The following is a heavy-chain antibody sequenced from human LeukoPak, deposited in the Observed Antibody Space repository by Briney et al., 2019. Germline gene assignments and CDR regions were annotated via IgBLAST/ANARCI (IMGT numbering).Heavy chain of an antibody. CDR3: TKAKYYHFDY. V-gene: IGHV3-23*01. Sequence: GGSLRLSCVASGFTFSSYGMSWVRQAPGKGLEWVSAISGSDDSTYYADSVRGRFTISRDVFKNTLFLQMNSLRAEDTALYYCTKAKYYHFDYWGQGTLVTVSS. CDR2: ISGSDDST. D-gene: IGHD3-16*01. J-gene: IGHJ4*02. CDR1: GFTFSSYG.